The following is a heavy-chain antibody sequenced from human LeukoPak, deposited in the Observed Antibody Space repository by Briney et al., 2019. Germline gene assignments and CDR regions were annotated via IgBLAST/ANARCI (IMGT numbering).Heavy chain of an antibody. CDR3: ARDLMVRGARGH. CDR1: GGSFSTYG. V-gene: IGHV1-69*05. D-gene: IGHD3-10*01. CDR2: IIPIIGTP. J-gene: IGHJ4*02. Sequence: ASVKVSCKASGGSFSTYGTSWVRQAPGQGLEWMGGIIPIIGTPKFAQKFQGRVTITTDEVTTTVHMELSRLRLEDTAVYYCARDLMVRGARGHWGQGTLVTVSS.